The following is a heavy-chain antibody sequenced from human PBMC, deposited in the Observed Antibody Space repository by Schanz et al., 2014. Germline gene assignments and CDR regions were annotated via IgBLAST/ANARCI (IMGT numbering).Heavy chain of an antibody. Sequence: QVQLQESGPGLVKPSETLSLTCAVSGGSISSSRYYWGWIRQPPGKGLEWIGSIYHSGSTYYNPPLKGRAPISVDTSKTHFSRKVRSVTAADTAVYYCARARGSNRGPRKYYFDYWGQGTLVTVSS. J-gene: IGHJ4*02. CDR2: IYHSGST. CDR1: GGSISSSRYY. V-gene: IGHV4-39*02. CDR3: ARARGSNRGPRKYYFDY.